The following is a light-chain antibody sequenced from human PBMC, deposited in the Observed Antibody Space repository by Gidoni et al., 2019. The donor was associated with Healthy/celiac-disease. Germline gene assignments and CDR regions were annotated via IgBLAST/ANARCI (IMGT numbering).Light chain of an antibody. J-gene: IGKJ2*01. V-gene: IGKV1-39*01. CDR3: QQSYSTLVT. CDR2: AAS. Sequence: DIQVTQSPSSLSASVGDRVTITCRASQSISSYLNWYQQKPGKAPKLLIYAASSLQSGVPSRFSGSGSGTDFTLTISSLQPEDFATYYCQQSYSTLVTFXQXTKLEIK. CDR1: QSISSY.